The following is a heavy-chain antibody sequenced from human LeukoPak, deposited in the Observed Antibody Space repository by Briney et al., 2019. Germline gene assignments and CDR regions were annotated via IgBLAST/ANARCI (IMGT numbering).Heavy chain of an antibody. D-gene: IGHD3-3*01. CDR3: ASELALISITIFGVVIKSAEYFQH. J-gene: IGHJ1*01. CDR1: GGSISSSSYY. V-gene: IGHV4-39*01. CDR2: IYYSGST. Sequence: PSETLSLTCTVSGGSISSSSYYWGWIRQPPGKGLEWIGSIYYSGSTYYNPSLKSRVIISVDTSKNQFSLKLSSVTAADTAVYYCASELALISITIFGVVIKSAEYFQHWGQGTLVTVSS.